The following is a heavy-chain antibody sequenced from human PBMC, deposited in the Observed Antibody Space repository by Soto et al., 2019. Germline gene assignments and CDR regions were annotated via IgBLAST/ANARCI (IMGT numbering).Heavy chain of an antibody. V-gene: IGHV3-30-3*01. J-gene: IGHJ6*02. D-gene: IGHD1-7*01. Sequence: GGSLRLSCAASGFTFSSYAMHWVRQARGKGLEWVAVISYDGSNKYYADSVKGRFTISRDNSKNTLYLQMNSLRAEDTAVYYCAREGLELLYYYGMDVWGQGTTVTVSS. CDR2: ISYDGSNK. CDR3: AREGLELLYYYGMDV. CDR1: GFTFSSYA.